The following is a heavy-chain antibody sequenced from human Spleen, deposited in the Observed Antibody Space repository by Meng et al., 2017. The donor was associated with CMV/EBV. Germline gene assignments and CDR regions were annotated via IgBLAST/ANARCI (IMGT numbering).Heavy chain of an antibody. CDR3: ANGLTNFYRAFDI. V-gene: IGHV3-64*02. CDR1: GFTFSSYA. CDR2: VSSNGGST. D-gene: IGHD2/OR15-2a*01. J-gene: IGHJ3*02. Sequence: GESLKISCAASGFTFSSYAMHWVRQAPGKGLEYVSAVSSNGGSTYYADSVKGRFTISRDNSKNKLYLQMDSLSGDDTAVYYCANGLTNFYRAFDIWGQGTMVTVSS.